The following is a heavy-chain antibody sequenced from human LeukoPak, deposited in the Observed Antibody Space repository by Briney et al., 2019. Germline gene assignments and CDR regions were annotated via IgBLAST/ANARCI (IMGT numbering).Heavy chain of an antibody. CDR2: ISGDGGT. Sequence: GGSLRLSCAASGFTFGSYVMSWVRQAPGKGPEWVSAISGDGGTYYADSVKGRFTISRDNSKNTLYLQMNSLGGEDTALYYCARYCGAASCYSGFVYWGQGTLVTVAS. J-gene: IGHJ4*02. D-gene: IGHD2-15*01. V-gene: IGHV3-23*01. CDR1: GFTFGSYV. CDR3: ARYCGAASCYSGFVY.